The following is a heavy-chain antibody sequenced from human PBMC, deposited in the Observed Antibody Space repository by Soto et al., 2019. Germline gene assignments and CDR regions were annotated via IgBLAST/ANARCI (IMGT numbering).Heavy chain of an antibody. CDR1: GYTFTHYG. CDR2: ISALNGNT. Sequence: QVQLVQSGAEVKKPGASVKVSCKASGYTFTHYGISWVRQAPGQGLAWMGWISALNGNTKYVDNFQDRVTMTSDTSTNTSYLEVRSLRSDDTAMYYRARVYGSGIYIAFDIWGQGTMGTVSS. CDR3: ARVYGSGIYIAFDI. J-gene: IGHJ3*02. D-gene: IGHD3-10*01. V-gene: IGHV1-18*01.